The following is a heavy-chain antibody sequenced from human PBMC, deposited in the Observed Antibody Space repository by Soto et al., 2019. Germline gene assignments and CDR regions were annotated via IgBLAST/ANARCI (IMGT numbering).Heavy chain of an antibody. D-gene: IGHD6-19*01. CDR3: AIPSSGWSFDY. CDR2: IHNSGGT. Sequence: SETLSLTCPVSGGSITSHYWSWIRQPPGKALEWIGYIHNSGGTNYNPSLKSRVTISVDTSKNQFSLKLTSVTAADTAVYYCAIPSSGWSFDYWGQGTLVTVSS. CDR1: GGSITSHY. V-gene: IGHV4-59*11. J-gene: IGHJ4*02.